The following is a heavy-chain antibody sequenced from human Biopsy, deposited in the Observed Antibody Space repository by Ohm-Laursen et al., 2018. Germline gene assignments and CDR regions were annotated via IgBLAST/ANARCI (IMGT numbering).Heavy chain of an antibody. D-gene: IGHD3-22*01. J-gene: IGHJ5*02. V-gene: IGHV4-39*01. Sequence: SDTLSLTCIVSGGSISNNNYYWGWIRQPPGKGLEWIGSIFYRGSTHYEPSLKRRINISVDTSKNQFSLKLNSVTAADTAVYYCARDYDTSGYYYVSWGQGTLVTVSS. CDR2: IFYRGST. CDR1: GGSISNNNYY. CDR3: ARDYDTSGYYYVS.